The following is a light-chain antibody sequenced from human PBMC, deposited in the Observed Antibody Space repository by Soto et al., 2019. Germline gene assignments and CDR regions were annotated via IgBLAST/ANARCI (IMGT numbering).Light chain of an antibody. CDR2: EVV. CDR3: MSYAGSNTYV. Sequence: QSVLTQPPSAPGSPGQSVTISCTGTKNDIGVYDLVSWYQHHPGKAPRLIIYEVVQRPSGVPDRFSGSKSGNTASLTVSGLQAADEADYFCMSYAGSNTYVFGSGTKVTLL. V-gene: IGLV2-8*01. J-gene: IGLJ1*01. CDR1: KNDIGVYDL.